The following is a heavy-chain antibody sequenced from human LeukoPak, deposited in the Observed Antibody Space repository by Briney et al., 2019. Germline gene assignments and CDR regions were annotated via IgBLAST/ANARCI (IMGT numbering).Heavy chain of an antibody. CDR1: GGSINGYY. D-gene: IGHD2-21*02. CDR3: ARLQAYCGGDCYSSGY. CDR2: IYYSGST. J-gene: IGHJ4*02. Sequence: SETLSLTCTVSGGSINGYYWSWIRQPPGKGLEWIGYIYYSGSTNYNPSLKSRVTIFLDMSMNQFSLKLSSVTAADTAVYYCARLQAYCGGDCYSSGYWGQGTLVTVSS. V-gene: IGHV4-59*08.